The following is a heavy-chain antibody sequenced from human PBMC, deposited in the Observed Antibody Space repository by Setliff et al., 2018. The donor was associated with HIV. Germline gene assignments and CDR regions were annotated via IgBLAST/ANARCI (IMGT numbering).Heavy chain of an antibody. J-gene: IGHJ4*02. Sequence: GGSLRLSCAASGFTFSSYEMNRVRQAPGKGLELVSYISRGGRTKYYADSVKGRFTISRDNAKNALYLQMNSLRAEDTAVYYCATHRVGQRPWLSDFWGQGTLVTVSS. CDR3: ATHRVGQRPWLSDF. D-gene: IGHD5-12*01. V-gene: IGHV3-48*03. CDR2: ISRGGRTK. CDR1: GFTFSSYE.